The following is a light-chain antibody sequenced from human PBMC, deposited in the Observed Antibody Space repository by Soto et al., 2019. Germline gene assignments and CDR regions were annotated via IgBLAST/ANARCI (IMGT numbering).Light chain of an antibody. CDR3: ATWDDSLSAWV. CDR2: TNN. Sequence: QPVLTQPPSASGTPGQRVSISCSGSSSKIGSNYVYWYQQLSGTAPKLLIYTNNQRPSGVPDRFSGSKSGTSASLAISGLRSEDEADYYCATWDDSLSAWVFGGGTKLTVL. J-gene: IGLJ3*02. V-gene: IGLV1-47*01. CDR1: SSKIGSNY.